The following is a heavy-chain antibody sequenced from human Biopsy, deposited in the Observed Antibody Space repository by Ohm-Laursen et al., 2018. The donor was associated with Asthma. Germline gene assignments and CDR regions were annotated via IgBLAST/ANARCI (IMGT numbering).Heavy chain of an antibody. Sequence: ASVKVSCQISGYSLTDLSMHWVRQAPGQGLEWMGGHDHEEGGTVNARRFQGRVTMTEDTPTDTAYMELSSLSSDDTAVYYCASDFPKDYVRYNFQFWGQGTLVTVSS. J-gene: IGHJ4*02. CDR2: HDHEEGGT. CDR1: GYSLTDLS. CDR3: ASDFPKDYVRYNFQF. D-gene: IGHD4-17*01. V-gene: IGHV1-24*01.